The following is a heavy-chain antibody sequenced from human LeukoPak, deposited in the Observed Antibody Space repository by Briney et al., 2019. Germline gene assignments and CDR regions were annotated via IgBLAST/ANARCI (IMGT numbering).Heavy chain of an antibody. D-gene: IGHD2-21*01. V-gene: IGHV1-2*02. CDR3: ARACRSCGDGASSCFDY. CDR2: IKPDSSAT. J-gene: IGHJ4*02. CDR1: GYTFTAYH. Sequence: ASVKVSCKASGYTFTAYHIHWLRQAPGQGLEWMGWIKPDSSATKYTQKFQGRVTLTRGTSISTAYLELSRLRSDDTAIYYCARACRSCGDGASSCFDYWGQGTLVTVSS.